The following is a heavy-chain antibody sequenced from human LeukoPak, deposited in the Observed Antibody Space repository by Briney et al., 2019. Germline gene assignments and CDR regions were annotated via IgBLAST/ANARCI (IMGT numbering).Heavy chain of an antibody. CDR2: IYYSGST. CDR1: GGSISSYY. D-gene: IGHD3-3*01. J-gene: IGHJ6*02. V-gene: IGHV4-59*08. CDR3: ARQLYYDFWSGYAGYYYYGMDV. Sequence: SETLSLTCTVSGGSISSYYWSWIRQPPGKGLEWIGYIYYSGSTNYNPPLKRRLTISVDTSKNQFPLKLSSVPAADTAVYYCARQLYYDFWSGYAGYYYYGMDVWGQGTTVTSP.